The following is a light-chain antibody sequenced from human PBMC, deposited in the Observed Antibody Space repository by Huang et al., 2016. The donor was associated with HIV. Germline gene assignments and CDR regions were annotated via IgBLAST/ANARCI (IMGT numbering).Light chain of an antibody. J-gene: IGKJ4*01. V-gene: IGKV3-15*01. CDR3: HQYNNWLLS. CDR2: GSS. Sequence: EIVMTQSPATLSVSPGERGTLSCRANRSVSTNLAWYQQRHGQSPRLLIYGSSTRAPGIPARFSGSGSGKDCSLTISSLQSEDFALYYCHQYNNWLLSFGGGTRV. CDR1: RSVSTN.